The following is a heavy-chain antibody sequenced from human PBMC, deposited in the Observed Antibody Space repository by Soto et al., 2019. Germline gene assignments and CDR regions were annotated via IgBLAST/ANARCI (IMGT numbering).Heavy chain of an antibody. CDR2: ISSSSSSYI. D-gene: IGHD2-2*01. CDR1: GFTFSSYS. V-gene: IGHV3-21*01. CDR3: ARDYLWRSSDIVVVPAAGVGMDV. Sequence: GGSLRLSCAASGFTFSSYSMNWVRQAPGKGLEWVSSISSSSSSYIYYADSVKGRFTISRDNAKNSLYLQMNSLRAEETAVYYCARDYLWRSSDIVVVPAAGVGMDVWGQGTTVTVSS. J-gene: IGHJ6*02.